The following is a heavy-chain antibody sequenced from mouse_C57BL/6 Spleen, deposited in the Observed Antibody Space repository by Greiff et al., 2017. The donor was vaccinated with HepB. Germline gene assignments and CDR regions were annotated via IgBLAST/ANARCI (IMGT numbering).Heavy chain of an antibody. CDR3: ASRGRYFDV. Sequence: EVKLEESGPGLVKPSQSLSLTCSVTGYSITSGYYWNWIRQFPGNKLEWMGYISYDGSNNYNPSLKNRISITRDTSKNQFFLKLNSVTTEDTATYYCASRGRYFDVWGTGTTVTVSS. CDR1: GYSITSGYY. V-gene: IGHV3-6*01. CDR2: ISYDGSN. J-gene: IGHJ1*03.